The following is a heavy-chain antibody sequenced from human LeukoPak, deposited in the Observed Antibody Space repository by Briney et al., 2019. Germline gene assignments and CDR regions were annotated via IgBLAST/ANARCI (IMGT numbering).Heavy chain of an antibody. Sequence: GESLKISCKGSGYSFTSYWIGWVRQMPGKSLEWMGIIYPGDSDTRYSPSFQGQVTISADKSISTAYLQWSSLKASDTAMYYCARLGSYCSSTSCYRGYYFDYWGQGTLVTVSS. V-gene: IGHV5-51*01. CDR2: IYPGDSDT. D-gene: IGHD2-2*01. CDR1: GYSFTSYW. CDR3: ARLGSYCSSTSCYRGYYFDY. J-gene: IGHJ4*02.